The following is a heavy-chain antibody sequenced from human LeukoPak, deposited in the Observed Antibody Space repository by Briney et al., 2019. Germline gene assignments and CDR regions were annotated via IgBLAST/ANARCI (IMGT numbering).Heavy chain of an antibody. V-gene: IGHV3-23*01. Sequence: GGSLRLSCAASGFTFSSYAMIWVRQAPGKGLEWVSTIYSRGGSTYYADSVKGRFTICRDNSKTTLSLQMNSLRTEDTAVYYCARVILGAVAAPVDYWGQGTLVTVSS. CDR3: ARVILGAVAAPVDY. J-gene: IGHJ4*02. CDR1: GFTFSSYA. D-gene: IGHD6-19*01. CDR2: IYSRGGST.